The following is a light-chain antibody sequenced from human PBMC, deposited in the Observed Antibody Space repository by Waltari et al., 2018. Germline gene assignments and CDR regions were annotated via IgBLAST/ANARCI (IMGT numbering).Light chain of an antibody. Sequence: QSALTQPASVSGSPGQSITISCTGASSDIGAYNYVSWFQQHPGKASKLMIYEVSNRPSGVSNRFSGSKSGNTASLTISGLQTEDEADYYCSSYTTSITWVFGGGTKLTVL. V-gene: IGLV2-14*01. CDR3: SSYTTSITWV. CDR2: EVS. CDR1: SSDIGAYNY. J-gene: IGLJ3*02.